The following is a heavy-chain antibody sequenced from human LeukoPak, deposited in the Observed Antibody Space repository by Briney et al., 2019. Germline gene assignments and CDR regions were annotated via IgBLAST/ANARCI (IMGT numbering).Heavy chain of an antibody. CDR3: ARFYNGSQNIDY. D-gene: IGHD2-15*01. J-gene: IGHJ4*02. CDR1: GYTFTGYY. CDR2: INPDTGVT. Sequence: ASVKVSCKASGYTFTGYYIHSVRQAPGQGLEWMGWINPDTGVTKYAQKFQGRVTMTRDTSISPAYLKLSGLRSDDTAVYYFARFYNGSQNIDYWGQGTLVAASS. V-gene: IGHV1-2*02.